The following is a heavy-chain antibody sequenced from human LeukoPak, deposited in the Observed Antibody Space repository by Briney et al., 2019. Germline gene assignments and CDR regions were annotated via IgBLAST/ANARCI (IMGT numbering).Heavy chain of an antibody. J-gene: IGHJ3*02. D-gene: IGHD4-11*01. CDR2: ISAYNGNT. V-gene: IGHV1-18*01. CDR3: ASGSATVTGSAFDI. CDR1: GYTFTSYG. Sequence: ASVKVSCKASGYTFTSYGISWVRQAPGQGLEWMGWISAYNGNTNYAQKLQGRVTMTRDTSISTAYMELSRLRSDDTAVYYCASGSATVTGSAFDIWGQGTMVTVSS.